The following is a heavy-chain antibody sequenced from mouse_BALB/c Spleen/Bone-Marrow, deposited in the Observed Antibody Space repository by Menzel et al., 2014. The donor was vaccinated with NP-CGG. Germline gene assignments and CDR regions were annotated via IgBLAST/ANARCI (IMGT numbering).Heavy chain of an antibody. Sequence: VQGVESGPGLVAPSQSLSITCTVSGFSLTGYGVNWVRQPPGKGLEWLGMIWGDGSTDYNSAPKSRLSISKDNSKSQVFLKMNSLQTDDTARYYCARDSFLITRALDYWGQGTSVTVSS. CDR3: ARDSFLITRALDY. J-gene: IGHJ4*01. CDR1: GFSLTGYG. V-gene: IGHV2-6-7*01. D-gene: IGHD2-4*01. CDR2: IWGDGST.